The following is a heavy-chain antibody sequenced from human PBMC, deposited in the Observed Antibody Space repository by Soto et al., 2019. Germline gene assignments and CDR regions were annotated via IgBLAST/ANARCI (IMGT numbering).Heavy chain of an antibody. CDR1: GFTFSSND. V-gene: IGHV3-23*01. Sequence: EVQLLESGGGLVQPGGALRLSCAASGFTFSSNDMTWVRQAPGKGLEWVSTISGSGAFTYHADSVKGRFTISRDNSKNXVYLQMNSLRAEDTAVYYCAKHQFSMVRGISPFDYWGQGTLVTVSS. J-gene: IGHJ4*02. CDR3: AKHQFSMVRGISPFDY. CDR2: ISGSGAFT. D-gene: IGHD3-10*01.